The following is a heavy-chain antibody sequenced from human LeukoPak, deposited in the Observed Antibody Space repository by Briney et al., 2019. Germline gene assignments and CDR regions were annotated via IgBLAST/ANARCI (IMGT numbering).Heavy chain of an antibody. CDR3: ARGGAILDY. Sequence: GSLRLSGAASGFIFSTYGMHWVRQAPGKGLEWVAVIWYDGSKKYYGDSVKGRFTISRDNSKNTLYLQMNSLRAEDTGVYYCARGGAILDYWGQGTLVTVSS. V-gene: IGHV3-33*01. J-gene: IGHJ4*02. D-gene: IGHD3-9*01. CDR2: IWYDGSKK. CDR1: GFIFSTYG.